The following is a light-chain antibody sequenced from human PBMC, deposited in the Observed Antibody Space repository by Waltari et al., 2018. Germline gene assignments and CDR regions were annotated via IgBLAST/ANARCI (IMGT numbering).Light chain of an antibody. CDR2: QDS. CDR1: KLGDKY. V-gene: IGLV3-1*01. CDR3: QAWDSGAAGV. Sequence: SYELSQPPSVSVSPGQTATISCSGDKLGDKYACWYQQKPGQSPVLVIYQDSRRPSGIPERFSGSNSGNTATLTISGTQAIDEADYYCQAWDSGAAGVFGTGTKVTVL. J-gene: IGLJ1*01.